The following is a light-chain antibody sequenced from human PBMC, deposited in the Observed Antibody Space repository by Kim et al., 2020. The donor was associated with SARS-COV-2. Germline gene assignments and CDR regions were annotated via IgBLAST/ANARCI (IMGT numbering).Light chain of an antibody. Sequence: EIVLTQSPATLSLSPGERATLSCRASQSISINLAWYQHKPGQAPRLLISDASKRATGIPARFSGSGSGTDFTLTISSLEPEDFAVYYCQERTNWPPPFGQGTKVDIK. J-gene: IGKJ1*01. V-gene: IGKV3-11*01. CDR3: QERTNWPPP. CDR2: DAS. CDR1: QSISIN.